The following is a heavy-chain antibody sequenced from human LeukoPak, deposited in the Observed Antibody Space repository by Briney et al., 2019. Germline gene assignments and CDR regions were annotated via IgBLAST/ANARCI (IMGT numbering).Heavy chain of an antibody. CDR1: GGSISSSSYY. Sequence: SETLSLTCTVSGGSISSSSYYWGWIRQPPGKGLEWIGSIYYSGSTYYNPSLKSRVTISVDTSKNQFSLKLSSVTAADTAVYYCARASGSYYIAAFDIWGQGTMVTVSS. D-gene: IGHD1-26*01. CDR2: IYYSGST. J-gene: IGHJ3*02. V-gene: IGHV4-39*07. CDR3: ARASGSYYIAAFDI.